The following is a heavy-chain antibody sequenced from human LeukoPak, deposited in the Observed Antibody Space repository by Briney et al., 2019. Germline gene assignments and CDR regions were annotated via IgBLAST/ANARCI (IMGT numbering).Heavy chain of an antibody. CDR1: GFTFSSFA. D-gene: IGHD4-17*01. CDR2: ISGSGGGT. J-gene: IGHJ4*02. CDR3: AKVWYGDYEMYFDY. V-gene: IGHV3-23*01. Sequence: WGSLRLSCAASGFTFSSFAMSWVRQTPGKGLEWVPGISGSGGGTYYADSMKGRFTISRDNSKNTLYLQINSLRAEDTAVYYCAKVWYGDYEMYFDYWGQGTLVTVSS.